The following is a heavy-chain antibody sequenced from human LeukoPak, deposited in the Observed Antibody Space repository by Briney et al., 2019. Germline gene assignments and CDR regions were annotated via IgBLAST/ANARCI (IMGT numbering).Heavy chain of an antibody. J-gene: IGHJ5*02. CDR2: IIPIFGTA. V-gene: IGHV1-69*13. CDR3: ARGGDCSGGSCYFGGNWFDP. Sequence: SVKVSCKASGGTFISYAISWVRQAPGQGLEWMGGIIPIFGTANYAQKFQGRVTITADESTSTAYMELSSLRSEDTAVYYCARGGDCSGGSCYFGGNWFDPWGQGTLVTVSS. CDR1: GGTFISYA. D-gene: IGHD2-15*01.